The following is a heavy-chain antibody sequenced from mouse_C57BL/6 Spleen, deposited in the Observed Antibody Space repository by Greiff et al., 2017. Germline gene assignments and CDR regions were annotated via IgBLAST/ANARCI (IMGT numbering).Heavy chain of an antibody. CDR2: ISDGGSYT. CDR1: GFTFSSYA. Sequence: EVKLVESGGGLVKPGGSLKLSCAASGFTFSSYAMSWVRQTPEKRLEWVATISDGGSYTYYPDNVKGRLTISRDNAKNNLYLQMSHLKSEDTAMYYCARGYSNYPAWFAYWGQGTLVTVSA. CDR3: ARGYSNYPAWFAY. J-gene: IGHJ3*01. D-gene: IGHD2-5*01. V-gene: IGHV5-4*03.